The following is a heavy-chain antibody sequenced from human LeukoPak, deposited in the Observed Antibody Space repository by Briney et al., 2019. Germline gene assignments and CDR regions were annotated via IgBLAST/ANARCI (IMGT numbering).Heavy chain of an antibody. CDR2: IYYSGST. J-gene: IGHJ2*01. Sequence: SETLSLTCTVSGGSISRYYWSWIRQPPGKGLEWIGYIYYSGSTNYNPSLKSRVTISADTSKNQFSLKLSSVTAADTAVYYCARAKKVYGGNSGDWYFDLWGRGTLVTVSS. CDR1: GGSISRYY. D-gene: IGHD4-23*01. V-gene: IGHV4-59*01. CDR3: ARAKKVYGGNSGDWYFDL.